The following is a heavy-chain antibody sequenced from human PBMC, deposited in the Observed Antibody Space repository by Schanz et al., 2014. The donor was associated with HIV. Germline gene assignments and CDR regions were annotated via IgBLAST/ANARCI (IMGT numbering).Heavy chain of an antibody. J-gene: IGHJ6*01. CDR2: ISSSSSLK. V-gene: IGHV3-21*04. Sequence: EVHLLESGGGLVQPGGSLRLSCAASGFTFSAYAMNWVRQPPGKGLEWVSSISSSSSLKYYLDSVKGRFTISRDNADNSVFLQIHSLRAEDAGIYYCVRGDKRDVWGQGTTVTVSS. CDR1: GFTFSAYA. CDR3: VRGDKRDV.